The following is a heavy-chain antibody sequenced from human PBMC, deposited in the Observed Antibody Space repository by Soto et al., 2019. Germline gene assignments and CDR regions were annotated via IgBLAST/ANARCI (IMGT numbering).Heavy chain of an antibody. CDR1: GFSFGNYA. J-gene: IGHJ5*02. V-gene: IGHV3-23*01. Sequence: PGGSLRLSCAASGFSFGNYAMSWVRQAPGKGLEWVSAISGRSDNTYYADSVKGRFTISRDNSKNTLYLQMNSLRAEDTAIYYCAKNRYESDVLWWFDPWGQGT. CDR2: ISGRSDNT. D-gene: IGHD5-12*01. CDR3: AKNRYESDVLWWFDP.